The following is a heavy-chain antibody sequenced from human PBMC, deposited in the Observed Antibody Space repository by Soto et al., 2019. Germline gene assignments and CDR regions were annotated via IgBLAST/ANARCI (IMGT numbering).Heavy chain of an antibody. V-gene: IGHV4-31*03. CDR1: GGSISSGGYY. Sequence: SETLSLTCTVSGGSISSGGYYWSWIRQHPGKGLEWIGYIYYSGSTYYNPSLKSRVTISVDKSKNQFSLKLSSVTAADTAVYYCARVLRGDYFDYWGQGTLVTVSS. D-gene: IGHD3-10*01. CDR2: IYYSGST. J-gene: IGHJ4*02. CDR3: ARVLRGDYFDY.